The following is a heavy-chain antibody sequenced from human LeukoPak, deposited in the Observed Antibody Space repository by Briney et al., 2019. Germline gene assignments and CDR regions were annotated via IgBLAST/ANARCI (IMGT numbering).Heavy chain of an antibody. Sequence: GASVKVSCKASGYTFTSYGISWARQAPGQGLEWMGWISVYNGNTNYAQKFQGRVTMTTDTSTSTAYMELRSLRSDDTAVYYCARDRWFGRDDAFDIWGQGTMVTVSS. CDR2: ISVYNGNT. V-gene: IGHV1-18*04. D-gene: IGHD3-10*01. CDR1: GYTFTSYG. CDR3: ARDRWFGRDDAFDI. J-gene: IGHJ3*02.